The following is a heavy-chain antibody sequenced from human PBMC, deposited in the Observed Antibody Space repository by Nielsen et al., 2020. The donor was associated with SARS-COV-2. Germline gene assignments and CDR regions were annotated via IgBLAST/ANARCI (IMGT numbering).Heavy chain of an antibody. CDR2: INHSGST. CDR1: GGSFSGYY. CDR3: ARLGIAARRYFDY. V-gene: IGHV4-34*01. J-gene: IGHJ4*02. Sequence: SETLSLTCAVYGGSFSGYYWSWIRQPPGKGLEWIGEINHSGSTNYNPSLKSRVTISVDTSKNQFSLKLSSVTAADTAVYYCARLGIAARRYFDYWGQGTLVTVSS. D-gene: IGHD6-6*01.